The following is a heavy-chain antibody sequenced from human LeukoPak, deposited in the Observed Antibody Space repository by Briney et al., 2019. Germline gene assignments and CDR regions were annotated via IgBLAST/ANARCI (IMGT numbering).Heavy chain of an antibody. CDR3: ASGNYDFWSGYYNQYYFDY. J-gene: IGHJ4*02. D-gene: IGHD3-3*01. V-gene: IGHV4-39*07. CDR2: INHSGST. CDR1: GGSISSGSYY. Sequence: PSETLSLTCTVSGGSISSGSYYWSWIRQPPGKGLEWIGEINHSGSTNYNPSLKSRVTISVDTSKNQFSLKLSSVTAADTAVYYCASGNYDFWSGYYNQYYFDYWGQGTLVTVSS.